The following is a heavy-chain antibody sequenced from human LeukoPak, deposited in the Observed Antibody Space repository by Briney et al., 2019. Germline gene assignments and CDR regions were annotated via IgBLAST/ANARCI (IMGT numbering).Heavy chain of an antibody. D-gene: IGHD6-13*01. CDR3: ARVDSSSWYYFDY. CDR2: IYYSGST. J-gene: IGHJ4*02. Sequence: SETLPLTCTVSGGSISSYYWSWIRQPPGKGLEWIGYIYYSGSTNYNPSLKSRVTISVDTSKNQFSLKLSSVTAADTAVYYCARVDSSSWYYFDYWGQGTLVTVSS. V-gene: IGHV4-59*01. CDR1: GGSISSYY.